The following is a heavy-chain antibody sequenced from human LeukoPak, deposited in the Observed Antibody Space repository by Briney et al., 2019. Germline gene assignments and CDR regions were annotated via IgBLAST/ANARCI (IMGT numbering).Heavy chain of an antibody. J-gene: IGHJ4*02. D-gene: IGHD1-14*01. V-gene: IGHV6-1*01. CDR1: GDSVSSNSAA. CDR3: AREYRHHMQILVGSHTSPGDIDY. Sequence: SQTLSLTCAISGDSVSSNSAAWNWIRQSPSRGLEWLGRTYYRSKWYNDYAVSVKSRITIYPDTSKNQFSLQLNSVTPEDTAVYYCAREYRHHMQILVGSHTSPGDIDYWGQGTLVTASS. CDR2: TYYRSKWYN.